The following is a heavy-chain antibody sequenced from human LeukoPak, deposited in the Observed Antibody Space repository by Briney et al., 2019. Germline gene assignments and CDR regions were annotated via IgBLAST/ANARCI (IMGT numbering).Heavy chain of an antibody. D-gene: IGHD3-22*01. Sequence: GGSLRLSCAASGFTFTSYAMHWVRQAPGKGLEWVAFIRYDGSRQFYTHSVKGRFTVSRDNSKNTLYLQMHSLRAEDTAVYYCVKDGSSSFYYYFDYWGQGALVTVSS. CDR2: IRYDGSRQ. CDR3: VKDGSSSFYYYFDY. V-gene: IGHV3-30*02. J-gene: IGHJ4*02. CDR1: GFTFTSYA.